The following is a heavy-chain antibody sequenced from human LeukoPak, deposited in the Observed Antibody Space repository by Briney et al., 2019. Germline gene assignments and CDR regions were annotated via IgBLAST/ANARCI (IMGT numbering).Heavy chain of an antibody. CDR1: GGSISSGGYY. Sequence: PSQTLSLTCTVSGGSISSGGYYWSWIRQHPGKGLEWIGYIYYSGSTYYNPSLKSRVTISVDTSKNQFSLKLSSVTAADTAVYYCARPTDYGSGSYYNVYPFDYWGQGTLVTVSS. V-gene: IGHV4-31*03. D-gene: IGHD3-10*01. CDR3: ARPTDYGSGSYYNVYPFDY. CDR2: IYYSGST. J-gene: IGHJ4*02.